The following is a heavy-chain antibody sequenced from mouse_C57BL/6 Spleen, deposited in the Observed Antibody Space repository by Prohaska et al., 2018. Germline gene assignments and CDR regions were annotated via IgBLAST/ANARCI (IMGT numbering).Heavy chain of an antibody. CDR2: INPNNGGT. J-gene: IGHJ2*01. D-gene: IGHD2-4*01. CDR3: ARGDDYGFDY. V-gene: IGHV1-26*01. Sequence: EVQLQQSGPELVKPGASVKISCKASGYTFTDYYMNWVKQSHGKSLEWIGDINPNNGGTSYNQKFKCKATLTVDKSSSTAYMELRSLTSEDSAVYYCARGDDYGFDYWGQGTTLTVSS. CDR1: GYTFTDYY.